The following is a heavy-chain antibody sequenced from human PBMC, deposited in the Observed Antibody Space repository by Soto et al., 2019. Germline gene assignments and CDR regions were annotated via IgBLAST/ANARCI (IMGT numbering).Heavy chain of an antibody. D-gene: IGHD3-10*01. Sequence: PSETLSLTCAVSGYSISSGYYWGWIRQPPGKGLEWIGSFYHSGSTYYNPSLKSRVTISVDTSKNQFSLKLSSVTAADTAVYYCARDGTFVRFGESHYYYYGMDVWGQGTTVT. V-gene: IGHV4-38-2*02. J-gene: IGHJ6*02. CDR1: GYSISSGYY. CDR2: FYHSGST. CDR3: ARDGTFVRFGESHYYYYGMDV.